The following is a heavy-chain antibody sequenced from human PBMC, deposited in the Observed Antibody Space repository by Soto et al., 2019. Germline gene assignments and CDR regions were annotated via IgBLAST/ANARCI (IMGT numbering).Heavy chain of an antibody. D-gene: IGHD2-21*01. CDR3: ARDVEGRSDCDLGY. V-gene: IGHV3-30-3*01. Sequence: QVQLVESGGGVVQPGRSLTLSCVASGFTFSSYVIHWVRQTPDKGLEWVAFISRDGSNAYYADSVKGRFTISRDNSKNTLYLEMNSLRAEDTAVYYCARDVEGRSDCDLGYWGQGTLVIVSS. CDR1: GFTFSSYV. CDR2: ISRDGSNA. J-gene: IGHJ4*02.